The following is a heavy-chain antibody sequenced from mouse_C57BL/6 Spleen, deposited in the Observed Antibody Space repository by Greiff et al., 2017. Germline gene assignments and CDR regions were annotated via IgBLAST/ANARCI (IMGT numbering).Heavy chain of an antibody. CDR2: IDPNSGGT. D-gene: IGHD1-1*01. CDR3: SRYYYGSSHYAMDY. J-gene: IGHJ4*01. V-gene: IGHV1-72*01. CDR1: GYTFTSYW. Sequence: VQLQQPGAELVKPGASVKLSCKASGYTFTSYWMHWVKQRPGRGLEWIGRIDPNSGGTKYNEKFKSKATLTVDKPSSTAYMQRSSLTSEDSAVYDCSRYYYGSSHYAMDYWGQGTSVTVSS.